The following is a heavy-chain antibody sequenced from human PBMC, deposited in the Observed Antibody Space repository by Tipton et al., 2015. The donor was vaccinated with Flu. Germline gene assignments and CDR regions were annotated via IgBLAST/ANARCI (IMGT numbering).Heavy chain of an antibody. V-gene: IGHV4-39*07. D-gene: IGHD6-6*01. CDR2: IYYSGST. J-gene: IGHJ4*02. CDR3: AREGRREQLALDY. CDR1: GDSINNNY. Sequence: TLSLTCTVSGDSINNNYWGWIRQPPGKGLEWIGSIYYSGSTYYNPSLKSRVTISVDTSKNQFSLKLSSVTAADTAVYYCAREGRREQLALDYWGQGTLVTVSS.